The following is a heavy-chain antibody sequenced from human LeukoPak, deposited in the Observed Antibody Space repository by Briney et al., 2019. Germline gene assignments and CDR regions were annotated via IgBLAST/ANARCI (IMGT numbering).Heavy chain of an antibody. J-gene: IGHJ4*02. Sequence: GGSLRLSCAASGFTFSSNAMSWVRQAPGKGLEWVSAMSGSGDRTYYADSVKGRFTISRDNSKNTLHLQMDSLRDDDTAVYYCAKEVHDSGGFTADSWGQGTLVTVSS. D-gene: IGHD4-23*01. V-gene: IGHV3-23*01. CDR2: MSGSGDRT. CDR3: AKEVHDSGGFTADS. CDR1: GFTFSSNA.